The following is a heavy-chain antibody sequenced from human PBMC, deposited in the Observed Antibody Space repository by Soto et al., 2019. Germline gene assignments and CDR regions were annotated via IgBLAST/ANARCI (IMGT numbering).Heavy chain of an antibody. Sequence: GGSLRLSCAASGFTFSSYAVSWVRQAPGKGLEWVSAISGSGGSTYYADSVKGRFTISRDNSKNTLYLQMNSLRAEDTAVYYCAKWGSLYGDYGPYYFDYWGQGTLVTVSS. V-gene: IGHV3-23*01. CDR1: GFTFSSYA. J-gene: IGHJ4*02. CDR2: ISGSGGST. CDR3: AKWGSLYGDYGPYYFDY. D-gene: IGHD4-17*01.